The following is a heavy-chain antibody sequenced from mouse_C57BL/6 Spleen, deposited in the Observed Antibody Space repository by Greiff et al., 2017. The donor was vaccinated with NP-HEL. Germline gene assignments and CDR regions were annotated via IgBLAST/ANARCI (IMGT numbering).Heavy chain of an antibody. CDR2: ISSGGSYT. J-gene: IGHJ4*01. CDR1: GFTFSSYG. V-gene: IGHV5-6*01. D-gene: IGHD2-1*01. CDR3: ARDGNYGEYYAMDY. Sequence: EVQLVESGGDLVKPGGSLKLSCAASGFTFSSYGMSWVRQTPDKRLEWVATISSGGSYTYYPDSVKGRFTISRDNAKNTLYLQMSSLKSEDTAMYYCARDGNYGEYYAMDYWGQGTSVTVSS.